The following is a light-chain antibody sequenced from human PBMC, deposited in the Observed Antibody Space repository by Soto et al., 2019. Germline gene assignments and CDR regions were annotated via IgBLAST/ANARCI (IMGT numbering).Light chain of an antibody. J-gene: IGKJ4*01. V-gene: IGKV1-39*01. CDR2: DAS. CDR1: QTISTY. CDR3: QHSYSTPRT. Sequence: DIQMTQSPSSLSASLGDRVTITCRASQTISTYLNWYQQRPGKAPKLLIYDASRLQNAVPSRFSGSGSGTDFTLTITSLQPEDFATYDCQHSYSTPRTFGGGTRVESK.